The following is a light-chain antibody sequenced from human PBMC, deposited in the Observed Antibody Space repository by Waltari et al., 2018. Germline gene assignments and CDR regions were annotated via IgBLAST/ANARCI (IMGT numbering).Light chain of an antibody. Sequence: DIVMTQSPDSLGVSLGERVTINCKSSQNLLYSSDNKNYLAWYQQKPGQPPKLLISWASTRESGVPARFSGSGSGTDFTLTISSLQAEDVAVYYCQQYYSTMYTFGQGTKLEIK. CDR1: QNLLYSSDNKNY. CDR2: WAS. V-gene: IGKV4-1*01. CDR3: QQYYSTMYT. J-gene: IGKJ2*01.